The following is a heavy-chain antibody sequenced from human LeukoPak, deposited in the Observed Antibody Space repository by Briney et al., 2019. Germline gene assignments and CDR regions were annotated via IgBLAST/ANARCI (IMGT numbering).Heavy chain of an antibody. J-gene: IGHJ4*02. CDR3: ARHYSPIDY. CDR1: GYSISSGYY. Sequence: PSETLSLTCTVSGYSISSGYYWGWIRQPPGKGLEWIGSIYHSGSTYYNPSLKSRVTISVDTSKNHFSLKLTSVTAADTAVYYCARHYSPIDYWGQGTLVTVSS. V-gene: IGHV4-38-2*02. CDR2: IYHSGST. D-gene: IGHD2-15*01.